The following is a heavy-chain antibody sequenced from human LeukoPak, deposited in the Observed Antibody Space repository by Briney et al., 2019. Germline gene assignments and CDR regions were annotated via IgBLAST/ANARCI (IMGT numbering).Heavy chain of an antibody. CDR3: ARLQAVGAQTSHLGY. Sequence: KPGESLKISCTGSGYSFASYWIAWVRQMPGKGLEWMGIIYPGDSDTKYSQSFQGQVTMSVDKSISTAYLQWSSLKASDTAMYYCARLQAVGAQTSHLGYWAQGTLVTVSP. J-gene: IGHJ4*02. D-gene: IGHD3-16*01. V-gene: IGHV5-51*01. CDR1: GYSFASYW. CDR2: IYPGDSDT.